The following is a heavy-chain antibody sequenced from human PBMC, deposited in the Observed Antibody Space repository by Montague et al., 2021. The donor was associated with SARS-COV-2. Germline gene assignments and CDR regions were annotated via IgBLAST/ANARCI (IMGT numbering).Heavy chain of an antibody. Sequence: SETLSLTCAVYTDSFSGYYWSWIRQSPGKGLEWIEEITHSGSTNHNPSLQSRVTISVDESKKQVSLKLRSLTAADTAVYYCARGADYDFWSGFLRYKWFGPWGQGTPVIVSS. D-gene: IGHD3-3*01. V-gene: IGHV4-34*01. CDR3: ARGADYDFWSGFLRYKWFGP. CDR1: TDSFSGYY. CDR2: ITHSGST. J-gene: IGHJ5*02.